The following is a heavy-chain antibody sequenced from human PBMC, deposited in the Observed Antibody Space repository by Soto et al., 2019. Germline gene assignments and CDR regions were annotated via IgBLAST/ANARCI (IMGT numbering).Heavy chain of an antibody. J-gene: IGHJ4*02. V-gene: IGHV3-13*01. CDR1: GFTFSSYD. CDR2: IGTAGDT. D-gene: IGHD3-22*01. CDR3: ARAHYDSSGYYRLDY. Sequence: PGGSLRLSCAASGFTFSSYDMQWVRQATGKGLEWVSAIGTAGDTYYPGSVKGRFTISRENAKNSLYLQMNSLRAGDTAVYYCARAHYDSSGYYRLDYWGQGTLVTVSS.